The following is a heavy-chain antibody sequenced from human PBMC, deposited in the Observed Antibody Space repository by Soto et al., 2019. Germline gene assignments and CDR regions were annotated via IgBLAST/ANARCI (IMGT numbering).Heavy chain of an antibody. CDR1: GFTFSSYG. V-gene: IGHV3-30*18. CDR3: AKSVYNWNDGFFDY. D-gene: IGHD1-1*01. CDR2: ISYDEINK. Sequence: QVQLVESGGGVVQPGRSLRLSCAASGFTFSSYGMHWVRQAPGKGLEWVAIISYDEINKYYADSVKGRFTISRDNSKTTLYLQMNSLRAEDTGVYYCAKSVYNWNDGFFDYWGQGTLVTVSS. J-gene: IGHJ4*02.